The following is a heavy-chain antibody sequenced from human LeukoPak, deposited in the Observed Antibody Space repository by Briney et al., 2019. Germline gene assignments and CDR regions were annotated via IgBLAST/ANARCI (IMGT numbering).Heavy chain of an antibody. Sequence: SETLSLTCAVSGGSISSNSYYWGWIRQPPGKGLEWIGSIYYSGSTYYNPSLKSRVTISVDTSKNQFSLKLSSVTAADTAVYYCARASLSIASAGTFDYWGQGTLVTVSS. CDR3: ARASLSIASAGTFDY. D-gene: IGHD6-13*01. V-gene: IGHV4-39*01. J-gene: IGHJ4*02. CDR1: GGSISSNSYY. CDR2: IYYSGST.